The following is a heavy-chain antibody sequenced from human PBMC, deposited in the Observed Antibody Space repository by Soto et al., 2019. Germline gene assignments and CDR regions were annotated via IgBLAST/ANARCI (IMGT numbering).Heavy chain of an antibody. V-gene: IGHV1-2*04. J-gene: IGHJ4*02. CDR3: ARLHSGTPRYYFDY. CDR1: GYTFTGYY. CDR2: INPNSGGT. D-gene: IGHD1-26*01. Sequence: ASVKVSCKASGYTFTGYYIHWVRQAPGQGLEWMGWINPNSGGTNYAQKFQGWVTMTRDTSTSTVYMELSSLRSEDTAVYYCARLHSGTPRYYFDYWGQGTLVTVSS.